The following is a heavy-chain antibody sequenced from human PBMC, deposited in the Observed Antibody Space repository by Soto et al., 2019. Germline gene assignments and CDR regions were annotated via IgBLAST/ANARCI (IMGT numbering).Heavy chain of an antibody. CDR2: IYHTGRT. V-gene: IGHV4-30-2*01. J-gene: IGHJ6*02. D-gene: IGHD3-16*01. Sequence: QVQLQESGSGLVKPSQTLSLTCAVSGGSIHSGGYSWTWIRQPPGKGLEWIGNIYHTGRTSYNPSLKSRVTMSVDRSKNQFSLKLNSVTAADTAVYYCARDRIPIPFGGPTHYYGMDVWGQGTTVSVSS. CDR1: GGSIHSGGYS. CDR3: ARDRIPIPFGGPTHYYGMDV.